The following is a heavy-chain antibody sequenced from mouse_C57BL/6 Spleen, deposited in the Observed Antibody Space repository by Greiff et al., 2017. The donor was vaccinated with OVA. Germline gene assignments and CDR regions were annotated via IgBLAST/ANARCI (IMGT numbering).Heavy chain of an antibody. D-gene: IGHD2-1*01. Sequence: QVQLQQPGAELVKPGASVKLSCKASGYNFTSYWMHWVKQRPGRGLEWIGRIDPNSGGTKYTEKFKSRTTRTGDKPTSTAYMQLSSLTSEESADYDCAREYYGNNRGYAMDYWGQGTSVTVSS. CDR1: GYNFTSYW. J-gene: IGHJ4*01. CDR2: IDPNSGGT. CDR3: AREYYGNNRGYAMDY. V-gene: IGHV1-72*01.